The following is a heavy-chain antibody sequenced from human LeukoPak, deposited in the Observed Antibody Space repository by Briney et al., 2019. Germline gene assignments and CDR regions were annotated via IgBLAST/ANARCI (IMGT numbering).Heavy chain of an antibody. CDR3: AGNLYYYDSSGYTFDY. V-gene: IGHV4-4*07. J-gene: IGHJ4*02. CDR2: IYTSGST. Sequence: SETLSLTCTVAGGSISSYYWSWIRQPAGKGLEWIGRIYTSGSTNYNPSLKSRVTMSVDTSKNQFSLKLSSVTAADTAVYYCAGNLYYYDSSGYTFDYWGQGTLVTVSS. D-gene: IGHD3-22*01. CDR1: GGSISSYY.